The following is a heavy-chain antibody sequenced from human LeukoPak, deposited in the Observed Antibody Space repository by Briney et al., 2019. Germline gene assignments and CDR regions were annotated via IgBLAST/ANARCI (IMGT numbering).Heavy chain of an antibody. CDR2: ISHSGST. CDR3: ARGQGGAMSTGRFDP. V-gene: IGHV4-34*01. CDR1: GGSFSGYY. J-gene: IGHJ5*02. Sequence: KTSETLSLTCAVYGGSFSGYYWSWIRQPPGKGLEWIGEISHSGSTNYNPSLKSRVTISVDTSKNQFSLKLSSVTAADTAVYYCARGQGGAMSTGRFDPRAREPWSPSPQ. D-gene: IGHD2-8*02.